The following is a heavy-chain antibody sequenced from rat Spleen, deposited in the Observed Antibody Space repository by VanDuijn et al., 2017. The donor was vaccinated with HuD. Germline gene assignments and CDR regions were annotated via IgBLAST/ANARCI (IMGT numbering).Heavy chain of an antibody. Sequence: EVQLQESGPGLVKPSQSLSLTCSVTGYSITSNYWGWIRKFPGNKMEWIGHISYSGSTSYNPFLKSRISITSDTSKNHFVLQLNSVTTEETATYYCARYDTSGWGEAWGQGASVTVSS. J-gene: IGHJ4*01. CDR2: ISYSGST. D-gene: IGHD4-3*01. V-gene: IGHV3-1*01. CDR1: GYSITSNY. CDR3: ARYDTSGWGEA.